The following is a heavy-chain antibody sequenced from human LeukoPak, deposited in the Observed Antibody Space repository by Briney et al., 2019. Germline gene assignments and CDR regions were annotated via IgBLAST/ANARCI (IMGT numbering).Heavy chain of an antibody. CDR2: ISGSGGST. CDR3: AKAPYDYIWGSYLDY. J-gene: IGHJ4*02. Sequence: PGGSLRLSCAASGFTFSSYAMSWVRQAPGKGLEWVSAISGSGGSTYYADSVKGRFTISRDSSKNTLYLQMNSLRAKDTAVYYCAKAPYDYIWGSYLDYWGQGTLVTVSS. CDR1: GFTFSSYA. V-gene: IGHV3-23*01. D-gene: IGHD3-16*01.